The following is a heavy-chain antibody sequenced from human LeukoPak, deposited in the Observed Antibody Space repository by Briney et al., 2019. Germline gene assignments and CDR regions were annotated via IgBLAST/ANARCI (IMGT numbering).Heavy chain of an antibody. CDR1: GGAISSYY. D-gene: IGHD3/OR15-3a*01. CDR2: IYYSGST. CDR3: ARSHSVWTSFDY. V-gene: IGHV4-59*01. Sequence: SETLSLTCTVSGGAISSYYWSWIRQPPGKGLEWIGYIYYSGSTNYNPSLKSRVTISVDTSKNQFSLKLSSVTAADTAVYYCARSHSVWTSFDYWGQGTLVTVSS. J-gene: IGHJ4*02.